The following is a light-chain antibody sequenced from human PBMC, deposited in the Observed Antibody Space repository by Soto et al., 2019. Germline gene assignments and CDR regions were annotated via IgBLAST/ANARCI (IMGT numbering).Light chain of an antibody. V-gene: IGKV3-20*01. CDR2: GAS. CDR1: QSVSGSY. J-gene: IGKJ1*01. Sequence: EIVLTQSPGTLSLSPGERATLSCRASQSVSGSYLAWYQQKPGQATRPLIYGASSRAIGIPARFSGSGSGTDFTLTISRLEPEDFAVYYCQQYGSSPWTFGQGTKVEIK. CDR3: QQYGSSPWT.